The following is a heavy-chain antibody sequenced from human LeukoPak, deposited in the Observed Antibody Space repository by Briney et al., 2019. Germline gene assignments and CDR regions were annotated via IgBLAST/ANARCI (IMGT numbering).Heavy chain of an antibody. Sequence: GGSLRLSCAASGFTFTNYAMHWVRQAPGKGLEWVAFIRYDGSLKYYLDSVKGRFTISRDNSKNTLYLQMDSLRAEDTAVYYCAPEGETGDRDGYFDFWGQGTLVTVSS. CDR2: IRYDGSLK. J-gene: IGHJ4*02. CDR1: GFTFTNYA. D-gene: IGHD2-21*02. CDR3: APEGETGDRDGYFDF. V-gene: IGHV3-30*02.